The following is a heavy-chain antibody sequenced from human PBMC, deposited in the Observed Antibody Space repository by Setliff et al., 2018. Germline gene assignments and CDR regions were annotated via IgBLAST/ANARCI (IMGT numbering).Heavy chain of an antibody. V-gene: IGHV1-8*02. CDR2: MNPNSGNT. Sequence: ASVKVSCKASGYTFTSYDINWVQQATGQGLEWMGWMNPNSGNTGYAQKFQGGVTMTRNTSISTAYMDLGSLRFEDTAVYYCARAQSWSGGPYYFDNWGQGTLVTVSS. J-gene: IGHJ4*02. CDR3: ARAQSWSGGPYYFDN. D-gene: IGHD3-3*01. CDR1: GYTFTSYD.